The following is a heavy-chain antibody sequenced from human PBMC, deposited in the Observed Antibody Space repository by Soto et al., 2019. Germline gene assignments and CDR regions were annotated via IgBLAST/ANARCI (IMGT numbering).Heavy chain of an antibody. CDR1: GFTFSTYG. D-gene: IGHD4-17*01. J-gene: IGHJ4*02. CDR2: ISSSSRTI. CDR3: AGELKNYGHSLRGFDY. V-gene: IGHV3-48*01. Sequence: EVQLVDSGGGLVQPGGSLRLSCAASGFTFSTYGMNWVRQAPGKGLEWVSYISSSSRTIYYADSVKGRFTISRDNADKSLFLQMHSLRAEDTAVYYCAGELKNYGHSLRGFDYWGQGTLVTVSS.